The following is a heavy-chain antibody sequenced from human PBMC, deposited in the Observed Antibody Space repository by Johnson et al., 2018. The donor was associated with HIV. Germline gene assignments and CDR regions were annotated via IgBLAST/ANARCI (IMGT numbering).Heavy chain of an antibody. V-gene: IGHV3-11*04. CDR2: ISSSGSTI. D-gene: IGHD1-14*01. Sequence: QVQLVQSGGGLVKPGGSLRLSCAASGFTFSVYYMSWIRQAPGKGLEWVSYISSSGSTIYYADSVKGRFIISRDNAKNSLYLQMNSLRAEDTAVYYCATRDPTYRPGAFDLWGQGTMVTVSS. CDR3: ATRDPTYRPGAFDL. CDR1: GFTFSVYY. J-gene: IGHJ3*01.